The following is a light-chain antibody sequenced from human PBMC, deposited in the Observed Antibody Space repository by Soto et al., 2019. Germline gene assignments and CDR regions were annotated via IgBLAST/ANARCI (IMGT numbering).Light chain of an antibody. J-gene: IGKJ5*01. CDR2: DVS. V-gene: IGKV3-11*01. Sequence: EIVLTQSQATLSLSPGERVTLSCRASQSVSNSLAWYQQKPGQPPRLLIYDVSNRATGIPARFSGSGSGTDFTLTITSLEPEDFAVYFCHQRYNWPRVTFGQGTQLEIK. CDR1: QSVSNS. CDR3: HQRYNWPRVT.